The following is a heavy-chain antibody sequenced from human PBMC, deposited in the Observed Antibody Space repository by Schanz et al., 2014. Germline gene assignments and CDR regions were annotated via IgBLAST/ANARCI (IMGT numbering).Heavy chain of an antibody. Sequence: LVESGGGVVQPGRSLRLSCAASGFTFSSYGMHWVRQVPGKGLEWVAVVCYDGSKKYYADSVKGRFTTSRDNSKNTMYLQMNSLRSEDTAVYYCARDGVDAAAGGNYWGQGTLVTDSS. V-gene: IGHV3-33*01. CDR2: VCYDGSKK. J-gene: IGHJ4*02. CDR3: ARDGVDAAAGGNY. CDR1: GFTFSSYG. D-gene: IGHD6-13*01.